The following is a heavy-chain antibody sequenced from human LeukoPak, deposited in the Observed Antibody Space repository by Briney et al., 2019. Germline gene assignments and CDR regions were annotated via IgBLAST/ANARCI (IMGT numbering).Heavy chain of an antibody. V-gene: IGHV3-7*01. CDR1: GFNFSSYW. D-gene: IGHD1-1*01. CDR2: IKQDGSEK. Sequence: TGGSLRLSCAASGFNFSSYWMSWVRQAPGKGLEWVANIKQDGSEKYYVDSVKGRFTISRDNAKNSLYLQMNSLRAEDTAVYYCARDRDGTVVDPWGQGTLVTVSS. CDR3: ARDRDGTVVDP. J-gene: IGHJ5*02.